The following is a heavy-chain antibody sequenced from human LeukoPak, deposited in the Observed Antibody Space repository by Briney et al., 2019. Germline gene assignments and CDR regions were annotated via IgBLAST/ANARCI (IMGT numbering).Heavy chain of an antibody. CDR1: GYTFTGYY. D-gene: IGHD3-10*01. CDR3: AREPMVRGVTHYYMDV. V-gene: IGHV1-2*02. CDR2: INPNSGGT. J-gene: IGHJ6*03. Sequence: GASVKVSRKASGYTFTGYYMHWVRQAPGQGLEWMGWINPNSGGTNYAQKFQGRVTMTRDTSISTAYMELSRLRSDDTAVYYCAREPMVRGVTHYYMDVWGKGTTVTVSS.